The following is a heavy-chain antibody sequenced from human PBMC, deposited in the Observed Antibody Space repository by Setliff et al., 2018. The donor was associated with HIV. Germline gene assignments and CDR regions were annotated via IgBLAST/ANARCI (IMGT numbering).Heavy chain of an antibody. V-gene: IGHV4-38-2*02. D-gene: IGHD3-9*01. CDR2: IYHSGST. Sequence: SETLSLTCTVSGYSISSGYYWGWIRQPPGKGLEWIGSIYHSGSTYYNPSLKSRVTLSVDTSKNQLSLQLSSVTAADTAVYYCTREPLRYFEPHPLYYSDYWGQGTLVTVSS. CDR3: TREPLRYFEPHPLYYSDY. CDR1: GYSISSGYY. J-gene: IGHJ4*02.